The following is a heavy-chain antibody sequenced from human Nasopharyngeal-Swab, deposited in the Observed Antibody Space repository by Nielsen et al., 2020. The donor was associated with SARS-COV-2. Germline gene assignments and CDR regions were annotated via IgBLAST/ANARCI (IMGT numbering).Heavy chain of an antibody. Sequence: VRQAPGKGLDWVAVVSYDGSNQYYGDSVQGRFTISRDTSKNTLFLQMNGLGPDDTAMYYCARDAPAHYGAFYWGRGTLVTVSS. V-gene: IGHV3-30-3*01. CDR2: VSYDGSNQ. J-gene: IGHJ4*02. CDR3: ARDAPAHYGAFY. D-gene: IGHD4-17*01.